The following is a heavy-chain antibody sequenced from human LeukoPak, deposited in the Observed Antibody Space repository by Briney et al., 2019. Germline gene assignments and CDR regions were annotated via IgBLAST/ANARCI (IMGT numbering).Heavy chain of an antibody. D-gene: IGHD2-2*01. V-gene: IGHV1-8*01. CDR2: MNPNSGNT. CDR3: ARGRRWLEVVPAAWFDP. CDR1: GYTFTSHD. Sequence: GASVKVSCKASGYTFTSHDINWVRQATGQGLEWMGWMNPNSGNTGYAQKFQGRVTMTSNTSISTAYMELNSLRSRETAVYYCARGRRWLEVVPAAWFDPWGQGTLVTVSS. J-gene: IGHJ5*02.